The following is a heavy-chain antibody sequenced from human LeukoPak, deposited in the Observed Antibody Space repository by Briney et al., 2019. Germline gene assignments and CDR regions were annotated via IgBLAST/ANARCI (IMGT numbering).Heavy chain of an antibody. V-gene: IGHV3-48*01. CDR1: GFTFSSYT. D-gene: IGHD6-25*01. CDR3: ARFAAGGSYYYYMDV. J-gene: IGHJ6*03. CDR2: IGTSSTTV. Sequence: GGSLRLSCAASGFTFSSYTMNWVRQPPVKGLEWVSNIGTSSTTVYYADSVKGRFTISGDNAKNSLYLQMNSLRADDTAVYYCARFAAGGSYYYYMDVWGKGTTVTVSS.